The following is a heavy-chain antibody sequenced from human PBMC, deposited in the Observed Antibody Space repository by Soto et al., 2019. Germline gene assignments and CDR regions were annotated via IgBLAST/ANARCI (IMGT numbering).Heavy chain of an antibody. CDR2: ISSSSSYT. CDR3: ARSITDYYASSGYYDDY. D-gene: IGHD3-22*01. Sequence: GGAVRLSCAASGFNYSDYYLRWNRQAPGKELEWVSYISSSSSYTNYADSVKGRFTISRDNAKNSLYLQMNSLRAEDTAVYYCARSITDYYASSGYYDDYWAQGTLVTVSS. J-gene: IGHJ4*02. V-gene: IGHV3-11*03. CDR1: GFNYSDYY.